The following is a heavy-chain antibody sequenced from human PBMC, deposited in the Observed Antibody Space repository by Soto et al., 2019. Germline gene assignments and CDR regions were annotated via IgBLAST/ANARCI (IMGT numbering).Heavy chain of an antibody. CDR1: GFTFSSYS. Sequence: EVQLVESGGGLVKPGGSLRLSCAASGFTFSSYSMNWVRQAPGKGLEWVSSISSSSSYIYYADSVKGRFTISRDNAKNSLYLQMNSLRAEDTAVYYCARERQRINWFDPWGQGTLVTVSS. CDR2: ISSSSSYI. D-gene: IGHD2-15*01. CDR3: ARERQRINWFDP. V-gene: IGHV3-21*01. J-gene: IGHJ5*02.